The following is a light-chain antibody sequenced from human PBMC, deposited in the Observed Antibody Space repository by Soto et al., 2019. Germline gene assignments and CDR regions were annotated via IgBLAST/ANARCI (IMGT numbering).Light chain of an antibody. CDR3: QQGSNLWT. CDR2: DAS. CDR1: QSVSSY. J-gene: IGKJ1*01. V-gene: IGKV3-11*01. Sequence: EIVLTQSPATLSLSPGERATLSCRASQSVSSYLAWYHQKPGQAPRLLIFDASNRATGIPARFIGGGSGKVFTRTISSLEPENLAVYYCQQGSNLWTFGQGTKVEIK.